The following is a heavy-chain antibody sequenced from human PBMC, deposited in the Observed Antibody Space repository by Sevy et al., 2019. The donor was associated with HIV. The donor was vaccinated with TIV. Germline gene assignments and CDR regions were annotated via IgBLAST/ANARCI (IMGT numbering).Heavy chain of an antibody. D-gene: IGHD3-22*01. Sequence: GGSLRLSCAASGFTFTEIVMSWVLQAPGKGLEWVSTINSGGGSTYYADSVKGRFTISRDNSQNTLDLQMNSLRAEDTAVYYCAKDVVGGYYDSSGYSDHWGQGTLVTVSS. J-gene: IGHJ4*02. CDR3: AKDVVGGYYDSSGYSDH. CDR2: INSGGGST. V-gene: IGHV3-23*01. CDR1: GFTFTEIV.